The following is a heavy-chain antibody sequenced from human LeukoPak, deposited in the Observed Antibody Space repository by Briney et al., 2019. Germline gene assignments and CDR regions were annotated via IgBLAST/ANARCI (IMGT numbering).Heavy chain of an antibody. J-gene: IGHJ4*02. Sequence: GGSLRLSCAASGFTFSTYMMSWVRQAPGKGLEWVSGISGSGGSTYYADSVKGRFTISRDNSKNTLHLQMNSLRDEDTAVYYCAKEATGVPLSYFDHWGQGTLVTVSS. D-gene: IGHD1-14*01. CDR3: AKEATGVPLSYFDH. CDR1: GFTFSTYM. V-gene: IGHV3-23*01. CDR2: ISGSGGST.